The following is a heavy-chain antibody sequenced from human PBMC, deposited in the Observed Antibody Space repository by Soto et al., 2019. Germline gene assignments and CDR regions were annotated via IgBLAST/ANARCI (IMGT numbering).Heavy chain of an antibody. CDR3: APGEGDY. Sequence: GGSLRLSCAASGFTFGDYWMHWVRQPPGKGPEWVSRMTGDGRTTQYADSVKGRFTASRDNAKSTLYLQMNSLRAEDTAVYYCAPGEGDYWGPGTRVTVS. CDR1: GFTFGDYW. CDR2: MTGDGRTT. D-gene: IGHD1-26*01. J-gene: IGHJ4*02. V-gene: IGHV3-74*03.